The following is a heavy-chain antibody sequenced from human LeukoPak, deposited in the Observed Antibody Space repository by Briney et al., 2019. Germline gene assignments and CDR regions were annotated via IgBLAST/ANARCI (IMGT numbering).Heavy chain of an antibody. D-gene: IGHD1-26*01. Sequence: RTGGSLRLSCAASGFSFSNYAMTWVRQAPGKGLEWISLIRTDDSTYYADSVKGRFTISRDTSRNTLYLQMNILRAEDTAVYYCAREASGSYFHNWGQGTLVTVSS. J-gene: IGHJ1*01. CDR1: GFSFSNYA. CDR2: IRTDDST. V-gene: IGHV3-23*01. CDR3: AREASGSYFHN.